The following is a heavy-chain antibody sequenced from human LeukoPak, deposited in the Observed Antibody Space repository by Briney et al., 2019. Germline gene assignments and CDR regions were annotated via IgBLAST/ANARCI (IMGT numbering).Heavy chain of an antibody. CDR1: GFTFSSYG. Sequence: GGSLRLSCAVSGFTFSSYGMHWVRQAPGKGLEWVTFIRYDGSNKYYADSVKGRFTISRDNSKNTLYLQMNSLRAEDTAVYYWGKDLGFEVQPAKGGGGAQDYWGQGTLVTVSS. CDR2: IRYDGSNK. V-gene: IGHV3-30*02. CDR3: GKDLGFEVQPAKGGGGAQDY. D-gene: IGHD1-1*01. J-gene: IGHJ4*02.